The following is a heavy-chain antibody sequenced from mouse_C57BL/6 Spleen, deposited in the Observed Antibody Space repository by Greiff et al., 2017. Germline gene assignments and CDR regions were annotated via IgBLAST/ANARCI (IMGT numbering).Heavy chain of an antibody. V-gene: IGHV1-9*01. CDR2: FLPGSGST. J-gene: IGHJ1*03. D-gene: IGHD1-1*01. CDR1: GYTFTGYW. Sequence: QVQLKESGAELMKPGASVKLSCKATGYTFTGYWIEWVKQRPGHGLEWIGEFLPGSGSTNYNEKFKGKATFTADTSSNTAYMQLSSLTTDDSAIYYCACITTVVATEGYFDVWGTGTTVTVSA. CDR3: ACITTVVATEGYFDV.